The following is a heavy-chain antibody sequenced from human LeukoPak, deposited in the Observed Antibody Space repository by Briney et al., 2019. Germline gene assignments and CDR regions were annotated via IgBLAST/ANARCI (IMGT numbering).Heavy chain of an antibody. CDR1: GYTFTGYY. V-gene: IGHV1-2*02. CDR2: INPNSGGT. D-gene: IGHD3-9*01. J-gene: IGHJ4*02. CDR3: ARDTVTYYDILTGEAFDY. Sequence: ASVKVSCKASGYTFTGYYMHWVRQAPGQGLEWMGWINPNSGGTNYAQKLQGRVTMTTDTSTSTAYMELSRLRSDDTAVYYCARDTVTYYDILTGEAFDYWGQGTLVTVSS.